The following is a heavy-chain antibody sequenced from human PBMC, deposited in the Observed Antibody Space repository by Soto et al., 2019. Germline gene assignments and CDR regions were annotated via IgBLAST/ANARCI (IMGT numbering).Heavy chain of an antibody. Sequence: PGGSLRLSCAASGFTFSSYGMHWVRQAPGKGLEWVAVIWYDGSNKYYADSVKGRFTISRDNSKNTLYLQMNSLRAEDAAVYYCAKAGTVLLWFGELFLAAFDIWGQGTMVTVSS. D-gene: IGHD3-10*01. J-gene: IGHJ3*02. CDR2: IWYDGSNK. V-gene: IGHV3-33*06. CDR1: GFTFSSYG. CDR3: AKAGTVLLWFGELFLAAFDI.